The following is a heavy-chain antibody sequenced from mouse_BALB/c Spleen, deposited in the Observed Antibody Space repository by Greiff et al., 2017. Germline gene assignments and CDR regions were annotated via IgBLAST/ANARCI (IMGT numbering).Heavy chain of an antibody. D-gene: IGHD1-1*01. CDR2: IDPANGNT. V-gene: IGHV14-3*02. Sequence: VQLQQSGAELVKPGASVKLSCTASGFNIKDTYMHWVKQRPEQGLEWIGRIDPANGNTKYDPKFQGKATITADTSSNTAYLQLSSLTSEDTAVYYCARFGYYGSSYAMDYWGQGTSVTVSS. CDR1: GFNIKDTY. J-gene: IGHJ4*01. CDR3: ARFGYYGSSYAMDY.